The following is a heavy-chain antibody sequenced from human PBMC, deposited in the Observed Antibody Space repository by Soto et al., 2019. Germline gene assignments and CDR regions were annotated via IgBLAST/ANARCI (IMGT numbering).Heavy chain of an antibody. V-gene: IGHV5-51*01. CDR2: VYPGDSET. CDR3: ARPQKDAYIDY. J-gene: IGHJ4*01. CDR1: GYNFISYW. Sequence: GESLKNSCQGSGYNFISYWIAWVRHMPGKGLELMGIVYPGDSETRYSPSFEGQVTISADKSISTAYLQWSSLKASDTAMYYCARPQKDAYIDYWGQGTLVTVSS.